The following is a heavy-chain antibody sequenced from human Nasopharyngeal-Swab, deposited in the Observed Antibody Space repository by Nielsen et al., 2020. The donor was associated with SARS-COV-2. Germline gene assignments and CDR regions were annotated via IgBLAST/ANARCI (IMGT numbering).Heavy chain of an antibody. CDR1: GFTLSTYW. CDR2: INSDGSST. D-gene: IGHD3-3*01. CDR3: ARDPHYDFWLGGFFDY. V-gene: IGHV3-74*01. J-gene: IGHJ4*02. Sequence: GESLKISCAASGFTLSTYWMHWVRQAPGKGLVWVSRINSDGSSTSYADSVKGRFTISRDNAKNTLYLQMNSLRAEDTAVYYCARDPHYDFWLGGFFDYWGQGTLVTVSS.